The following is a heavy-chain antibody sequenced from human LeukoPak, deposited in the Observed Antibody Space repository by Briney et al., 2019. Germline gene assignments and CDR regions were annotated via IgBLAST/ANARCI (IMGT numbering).Heavy chain of an antibody. CDR1: GFTFSGSA. J-gene: IGHJ4*02. CDR3: TKGCSGGSCYVS. CDR2: IRSKANSYAT. Sequence: GRSLRLSCAASGFTFSGSAMHWVRQASGKGLEWVGRIRSKANSYATAYAASVKGRFTISRDDSKNTAYLQMNSLKTENTAVYYCTKGCSGGSCYVSWGQGTLVTVSS. V-gene: IGHV3-73*01. D-gene: IGHD2-15*01.